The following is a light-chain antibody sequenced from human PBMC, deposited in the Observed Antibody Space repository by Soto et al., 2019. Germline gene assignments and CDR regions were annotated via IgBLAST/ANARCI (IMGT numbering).Light chain of an antibody. V-gene: IGLV2-14*01. CDR3: SSYTSRSYV. J-gene: IGLJ1*01. CDR1: SSDVGGYNY. CDR2: EVS. Sequence: QSALTQPASVSGSPGQSITISCTGTSSDVGGYNYVSWYQQHPGKAPKLMIYEVSNRPSGVSNRFSGSKSGNTASLTISGLQAEDEADYYCSSYTSRSYVFGTGTKVTVL.